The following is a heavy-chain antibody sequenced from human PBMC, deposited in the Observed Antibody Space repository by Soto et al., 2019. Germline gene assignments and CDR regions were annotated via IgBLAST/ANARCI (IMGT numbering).Heavy chain of an antibody. D-gene: IGHD3-22*01. J-gene: IGHJ4*02. CDR1: GFTFSSYS. V-gene: IGHV3-21*01. Sequence: NPGGSLRLSCAASGFTFSSYSMNWVRQAPGKGLEWVSSISSSSSYIYYADSVKGRFTISRDNAKNSLYLQMNSLRAEDTAVYYCARDPREYYYDSSGYYPFDYWGQGTLVTVSS. CDR2: ISSSSSYI. CDR3: ARDPREYYYDSSGYYPFDY.